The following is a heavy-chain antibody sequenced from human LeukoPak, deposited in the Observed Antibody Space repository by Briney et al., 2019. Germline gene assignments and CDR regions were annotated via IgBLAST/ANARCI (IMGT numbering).Heavy chain of an antibody. CDR2: IYYSGST. CDR3: ARLGGYYDSSGYYRYFDY. CDR1: GGSISSGGYY. J-gene: IGHJ4*02. D-gene: IGHD3-22*01. V-gene: IGHV4-31*03. Sequence: SETLSLTCTVSGGSISSGGYYWSWIRQHPGKGLEWIGYIYYSGSTYYNPSLKSRVTISVDTSKNQFSLKLSSVTAADTAVYYCARLGGYYDSSGYYRYFDYWGQGTLVTVSS.